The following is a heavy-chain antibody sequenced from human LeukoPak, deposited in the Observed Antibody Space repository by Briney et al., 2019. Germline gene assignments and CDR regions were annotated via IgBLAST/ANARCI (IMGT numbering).Heavy chain of an antibody. Sequence: GGSLRLSCAASGFTFSTYGMNWVRQAPGKGLEWVSGISPSGDITYYADSVMGRFTISRDNPKSTVSLQMSSLRAEDTALYYCDRDLHWCGFDVWGQGTMVTVSS. D-gene: IGHD2-8*02. CDR1: GFTFSTYG. J-gene: IGHJ3*01. CDR3: DRDLHWCGFDV. V-gene: IGHV3-23*01. CDR2: ISPSGDIT.